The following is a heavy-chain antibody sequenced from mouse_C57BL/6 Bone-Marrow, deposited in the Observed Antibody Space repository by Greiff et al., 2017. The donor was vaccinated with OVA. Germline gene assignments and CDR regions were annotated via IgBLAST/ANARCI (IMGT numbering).Heavy chain of an antibody. CDR1: GYTFTDYN. D-gene: IGHD2-4*01. V-gene: IGHV1-18*01. CDR2: INSNNGGT. J-gene: IGHJ3*01. Sequence: VQLQQSGPELAKPGASVEITCKASGYTFTDYNMDWVKQSHGKSLEWIGDINSNNGGTNYNQKFKGKATMTVDKSSSTAYMGLRSLTSEDTAVYYCAREGYYDYDGGAWFAYWGRGTLVTVSA. CDR3: AREGYYDYDGGAWFAY.